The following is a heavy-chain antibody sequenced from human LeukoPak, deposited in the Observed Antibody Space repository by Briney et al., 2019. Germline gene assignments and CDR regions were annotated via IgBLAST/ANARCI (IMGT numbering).Heavy chain of an antibody. J-gene: IGHJ4*02. Sequence: QSGGSLRLSCAASGFTFSGFWMHWVRQTPGRGLVGVSRINSDGSSTNYADSVKGRFTISRDNAKNTLYLQMNSLRAEDMAVYYCARSLSARISFTMVRETPWGDYWGQGTLVTVSS. CDR2: INSDGSST. CDR1: GFTFSGFW. V-gene: IGHV3-74*01. D-gene: IGHD3-10*01. CDR3: ARSLSARISFTMVRETPWGDY.